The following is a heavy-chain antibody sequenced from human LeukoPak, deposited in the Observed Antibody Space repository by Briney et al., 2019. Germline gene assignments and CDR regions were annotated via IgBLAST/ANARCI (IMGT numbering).Heavy chain of an antibody. Sequence: GGSLRLSCAASGITVSSNYMSWVRQAPGKGLEWVSVIYSGGSTYYADSVKGRFTISRQNSKNTLDLQMSSLRPEDTAVYYCARDGRYCIITSCYGYYGMDVWGQGTTVTVSS. CDR1: GITVSSNY. V-gene: IGHV3-53*04. J-gene: IGHJ6*02. CDR3: ARDGRYCIITSCYGYYGMDV. CDR2: IYSGGST. D-gene: IGHD2-2*01.